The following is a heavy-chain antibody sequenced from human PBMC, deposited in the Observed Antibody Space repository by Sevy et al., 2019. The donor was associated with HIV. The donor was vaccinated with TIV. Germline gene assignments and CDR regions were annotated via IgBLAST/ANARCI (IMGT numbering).Heavy chain of an antibody. V-gene: IGHV3-23*01. J-gene: IGHJ6*02. CDR2: ISGSGGST. Sequence: GGSLRLSCAASGFTFSSYAMSWVRQAPGKGLGWVSAISGSGGSTYYADSVKGRFTISRDNSKNTLYLQMNSLRAEDTAVYYCAKGENYYYYYGMDVWGQGTTVTVSS. CDR1: GFTFSSYA. CDR3: AKGENYYYYYGMDV.